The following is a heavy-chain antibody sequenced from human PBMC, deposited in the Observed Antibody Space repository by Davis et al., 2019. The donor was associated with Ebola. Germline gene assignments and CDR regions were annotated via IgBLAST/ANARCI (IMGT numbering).Heavy chain of an antibody. D-gene: IGHD3-10*01. CDR2: ISYDGSNK. J-gene: IGHJ4*02. V-gene: IGHV3-30-3*01. CDR1: GFTFTNVW. CDR3: ARGILWFGESSEYYFDY. Sequence: PGGSLRLSCAASGFTFTNVWMNWVRQAPGKGLEWVALISYDGSNKYYADSVKGRFTISRDNSKNTLYLQMNSLRAEDTAVYYCARGILWFGESSEYYFDYWGQGTLVTVSS.